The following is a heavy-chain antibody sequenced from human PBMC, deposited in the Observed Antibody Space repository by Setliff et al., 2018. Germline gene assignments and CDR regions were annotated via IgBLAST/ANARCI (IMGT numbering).Heavy chain of an antibody. V-gene: IGHV3-66*01. CDR3: VGDYQLLF. CDR2: IYNIGET. D-gene: IGHD2-2*01. CDR1: GFTVSNDF. J-gene: IGHJ4*02. Sequence: GGSLRLSCVVSGFTVSNDFMGWVRQAPGKGLEWVSVIYNIGETRYADSVKGRFTISRDSAKNTVYLQMDSLRVEDTAVYYCVGDYQLLFWGQGTLVTVSS.